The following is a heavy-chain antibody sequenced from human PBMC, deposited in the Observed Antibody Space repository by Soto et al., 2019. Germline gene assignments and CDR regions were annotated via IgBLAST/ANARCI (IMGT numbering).Heavy chain of an antibody. V-gene: IGHV3-33*01. Sequence: QVQLVESGGGVVQPGRSLRLSCAMSGFTFSSYGMNWVRQAPGKGLEWVAAIYYDGSNKYYADSVRGRFTISRDNFKNTLYLHMNSLRAEDTAVYYCARDSKDDSSGYYAGFDYWGQGTLVTVSS. CDR3: ARDSKDDSSGYYAGFDY. J-gene: IGHJ4*02. CDR1: GFTFSSYG. CDR2: IYYDGSNK. D-gene: IGHD3-22*01.